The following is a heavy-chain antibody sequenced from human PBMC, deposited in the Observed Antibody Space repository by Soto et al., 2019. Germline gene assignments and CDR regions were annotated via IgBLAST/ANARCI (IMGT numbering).Heavy chain of an antibody. V-gene: IGHV3-9*01. CDR2: INWTGDNI. CDR3: TKPLDYDSSGSYDNYAMDV. D-gene: IGHD3-22*01. CDR1: GFIFDDYA. J-gene: IGHJ6*02. Sequence: EVQLVESGGGLVQPGRSLRLSCAASGFIFDDYAMHWVRQVPGKGLEWVSGINWTGDNIGYADSVKGRFTISRDNAKSSLYLKMNSLRGEDTALYYCTKPLDYDSSGSYDNYAMDVWGQGTTVTVSS.